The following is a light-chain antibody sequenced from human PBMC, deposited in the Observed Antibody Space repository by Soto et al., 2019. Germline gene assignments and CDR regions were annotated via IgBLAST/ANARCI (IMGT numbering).Light chain of an antibody. Sequence: DIQITQSPSTLSASLGDRVTITCRASQTVDSWLSWYQHTPGKPPKLLIYKASTLASGVPSRFSGSGSGTEFTLTISSLQPDDFATYYCQDYSPYSWTFGQGTKVDI. J-gene: IGKJ1*01. CDR1: QTVDSW. CDR3: QDYSPYSWT. V-gene: IGKV1-5*03. CDR2: KAS.